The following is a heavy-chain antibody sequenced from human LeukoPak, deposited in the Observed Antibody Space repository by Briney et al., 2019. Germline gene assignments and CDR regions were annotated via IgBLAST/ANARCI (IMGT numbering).Heavy chain of an antibody. Sequence: PGGSLRLSCAASGFTFSSYSMNWVRQAPGKGLEWVSSISSSSSYIYYADSVKGRFTISRDNSKNTLYLQMNSLRAEDTAVYYCAKAESVAGIYYFDYWGQGTLVTVSS. V-gene: IGHV3-21*01. CDR2: ISSSSSYI. D-gene: IGHD6-19*01. CDR1: GFTFSSYS. J-gene: IGHJ4*02. CDR3: AKAESVAGIYYFDY.